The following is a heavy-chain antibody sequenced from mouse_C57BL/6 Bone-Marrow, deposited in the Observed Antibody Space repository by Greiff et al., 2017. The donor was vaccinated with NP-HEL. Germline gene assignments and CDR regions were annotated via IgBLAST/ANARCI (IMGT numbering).Heavy chain of an antibody. CDR1: GYTFTDYY. J-gene: IGHJ2*01. CDR3: AQMYGNYLDY. D-gene: IGHD2-10*02. CDR2: IYPGSGNT. Sequence: QVQLQQSGAELVRPGASVKLSCKASGYTFTDYYINWVKQRPGQGLEWIARIYPGSGNTYYNEKFKGKATLTAEKSSSTAYMQLSSLTSEDSAVYFCAQMYGNYLDYWGQGTTLTVSS. V-gene: IGHV1-76*01.